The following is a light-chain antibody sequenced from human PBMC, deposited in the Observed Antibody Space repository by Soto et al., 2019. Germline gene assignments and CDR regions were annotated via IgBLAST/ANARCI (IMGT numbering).Light chain of an antibody. CDR2: DAS. CDR1: QSVSSY. V-gene: IGKV3-11*01. J-gene: IGKJ2*01. Sequence: EIVLTQSPATLSLSPGERATLSCRASQSVSSYLAWYQQKPGQAPRLLIYDASNRATGIPARFSGSGSGTDFTLTSSSLEPEDFAVYYCQQRSNWPLGTFGQGTKLEIK. CDR3: QQRSNWPLGT.